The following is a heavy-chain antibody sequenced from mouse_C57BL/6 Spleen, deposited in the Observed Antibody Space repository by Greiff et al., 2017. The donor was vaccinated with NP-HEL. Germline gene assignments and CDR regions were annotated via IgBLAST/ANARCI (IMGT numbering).Heavy chain of an antibody. CDR3: ARLGTTVVAKRVYAMDY. V-gene: IGHV1-53*01. J-gene: IGHJ4*01. Sequence: QVQLQQPGTELVKPGASVKLSCTASGYTFTSYWLHWVQQRPGQGLAWIGYINPSNGGTNYTETFKSKATLTVDKSSSTAYMQLSSLTSEDSAVYYCARLGTTVVAKRVYAMDYWGQGTSVTVSS. CDR1: GYTFTSYW. CDR2: INPSNGGT. D-gene: IGHD1-1*01.